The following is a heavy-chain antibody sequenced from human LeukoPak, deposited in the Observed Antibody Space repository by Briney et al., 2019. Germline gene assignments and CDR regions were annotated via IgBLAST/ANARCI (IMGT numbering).Heavy chain of an antibody. CDR3: ARGEITMVRGVINWFDP. J-gene: IGHJ5*02. V-gene: IGHV4-34*01. D-gene: IGHD3-10*01. CDR1: GGSFSGYY. Sequence: PSETLSLTCAVYGGSFSGYYWSWIRQPPGKGLEWIGEINHSGSTNYNPSLKSRVTISVDTSKNQFSLKLSSVTAADTAVYYCARGEITMVRGVINWFDPWGQGTLVTVSS. CDR2: INHSGST.